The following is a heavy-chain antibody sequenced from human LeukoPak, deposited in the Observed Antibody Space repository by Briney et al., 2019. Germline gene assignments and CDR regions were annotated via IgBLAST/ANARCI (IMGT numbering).Heavy chain of an antibody. V-gene: IGHV4-39*01. CDR3: ASGWDQFDD. CDR1: GGSISSSSHY. CDR2: LYFSGST. D-gene: IGHD1-26*01. J-gene: IGHJ4*02. Sequence: SETLSLTCTVSGGSISSSSHYWGWIRQPPGKGLEWIGCLYFSGSTYYNPSLKSRLTMSLDTSKNNFSLKLSPVTAADTAVYYCASGWDQFDDWGQGTLVTVSS.